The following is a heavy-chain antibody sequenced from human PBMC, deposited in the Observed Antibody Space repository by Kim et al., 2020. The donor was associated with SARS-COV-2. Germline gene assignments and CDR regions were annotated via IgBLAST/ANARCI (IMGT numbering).Heavy chain of an antibody. CDR3: AKDEASVWPVWGSIAAGGGDY. Sequence: GGSLRLSCAASGFTFSSYAMSWVRQAPGKGLEWVSAISGSGGSTYYADSVKGRFTISRDNSKNTLYLQMNSLRAEDTAVYYCAKDEASVWPVWGSIAAGGGDYWGQGTLVTVSS. CDR1: GFTFSSYA. CDR2: ISGSGGST. D-gene: IGHD6-13*01. V-gene: IGHV3-23*01. J-gene: IGHJ4*02.